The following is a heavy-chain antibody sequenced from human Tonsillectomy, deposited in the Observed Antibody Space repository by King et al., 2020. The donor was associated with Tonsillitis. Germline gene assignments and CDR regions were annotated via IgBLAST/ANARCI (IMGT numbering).Heavy chain of an antibody. CDR2: IIPIFVTS. V-gene: IGHV1-69*06. CDR3: ARSMRSYYDSSGYYQPFH. CDR1: GVTFSSYA. Sequence: QLVQSGAEVKKPGSSVKVSCKASGVTFSSYAISWVRQAPVQGLEWMGVIIPIFVTSNYAQRFQGRVTITADKSTSTAYMELSSLRSEDTAVYYCARSMRSYYDSSGYYQPFHWGQGTLVTVSS. D-gene: IGHD3-22*01. J-gene: IGHJ4*02.